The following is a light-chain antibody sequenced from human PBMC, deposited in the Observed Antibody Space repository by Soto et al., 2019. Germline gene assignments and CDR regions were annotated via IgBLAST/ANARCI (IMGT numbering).Light chain of an antibody. Sequence: DIQMTQSPSSLSASVGDRVTITCRASPDLDRWLAWYQQKPGEAPKVLIFAPSSLQSGLPSRFSGGGSGTDFSLTISSLQPEDFATDYCKQSWSVPRTLGGGTKV. J-gene: IGKJ4*01. CDR1: PDLDRW. CDR2: APS. CDR3: KQSWSVPRT. V-gene: IGKV1-12*01.